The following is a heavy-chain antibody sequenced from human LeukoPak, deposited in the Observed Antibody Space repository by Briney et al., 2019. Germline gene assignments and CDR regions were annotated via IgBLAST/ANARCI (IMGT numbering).Heavy chain of an antibody. J-gene: IGHJ4*02. Sequence: SETLSLTCTVSGGSISSGGYYWSWIRQHPGKGLEWIGYIYYSGSTYYNPSLKSRVTISVDTSKNQFSLKLSSVTAADTAVCYCGIAAAGYFDYWGQGTLVTVSS. D-gene: IGHD6-13*01. V-gene: IGHV4-31*03. CDR3: GIAAAGYFDY. CDR1: GGSISSGGYY. CDR2: IYYSGST.